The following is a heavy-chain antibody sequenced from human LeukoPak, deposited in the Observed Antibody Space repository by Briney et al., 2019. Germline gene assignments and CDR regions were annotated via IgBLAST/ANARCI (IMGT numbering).Heavy chain of an antibody. CDR3: ATDYGGNPRVGAFDI. J-gene: IGHJ3*02. Sequence: ASVKVSCKVSGYTLTELSMHWVRQAPGKGLEWMGGFDPEDGETIYAQKFQGRVTMTEDTSTDTAYMELSSLRSEDTAVYYCATDYGGNPRVGAFDIWGRGTMVTVSS. D-gene: IGHD4-23*01. CDR1: GYTLTELS. V-gene: IGHV1-24*01. CDR2: FDPEDGET.